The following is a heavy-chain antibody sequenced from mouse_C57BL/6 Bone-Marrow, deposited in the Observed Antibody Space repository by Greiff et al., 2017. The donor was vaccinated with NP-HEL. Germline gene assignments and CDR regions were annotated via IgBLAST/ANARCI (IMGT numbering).Heavy chain of an antibody. D-gene: IGHD2-1*01. CDR1: GFTFNTYA. Sequence: EVQLVESGGGLVQPKGSLKLSCAASGFTFNTYAMHWVRQAPGKGLEWVARIRSKSSNYATYYADSVKDRFTISREDSQSMLYLQMNNLKTEDTAMYYCVRDQGNYGNNPFAYWGQGTLVTVSA. J-gene: IGHJ3*01. CDR2: IRSKSSNYAT. CDR3: VRDQGNYGNNPFAY. V-gene: IGHV10-3*01.